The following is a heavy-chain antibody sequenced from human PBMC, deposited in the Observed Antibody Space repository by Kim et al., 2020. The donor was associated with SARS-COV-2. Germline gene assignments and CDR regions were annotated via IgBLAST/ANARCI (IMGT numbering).Heavy chain of an antibody. CDR1: GGSISSSNW. CDR2: IYHSGST. Sequence: SETLSLTCAVSGGSISSSNWWSWVRQPPGKGLEWIGEIYHSGSTNYNPSLKSRVTISVDKSKNQFSLKLSSVTAADTAVYYCARDLDADSYYYYYGMDVWGQGTTVTVSS. V-gene: IGHV4-4*02. D-gene: IGHD1-1*01. CDR3: ARDLDADSYYYYYGMDV. J-gene: IGHJ6*02.